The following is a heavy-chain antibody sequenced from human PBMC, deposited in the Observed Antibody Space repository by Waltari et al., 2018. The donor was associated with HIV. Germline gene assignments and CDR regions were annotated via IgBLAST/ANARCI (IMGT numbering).Heavy chain of an antibody. J-gene: IGHJ3*02. D-gene: IGHD1-26*01. CDR1: GGSISSRSNY. CDR2: IYYSGST. Sequence: VQLQESGPGLVQPSQPLSLTCPVSGGSISSRSNYWSWIRQHPGKGLEWIGYIYYSGSTYYNPSLKSRVTISLGTSKNQFSLKLNSVTAADTAVYYCARESGSSLDDAFDIWGQGTMVTVSS. CDR3: ARESGSSLDDAFDI. V-gene: IGHV4-31*03.